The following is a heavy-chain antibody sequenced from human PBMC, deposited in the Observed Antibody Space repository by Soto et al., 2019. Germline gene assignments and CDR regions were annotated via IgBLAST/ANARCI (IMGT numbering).Heavy chain of an antibody. CDR3: ARLGGIYCSGGSCSG. Sequence: QLQLQESGPGLVKPSETLSLTCTVSGGSISSSSYYWGWIRQPPGKGLEWIGSIYYSGSTYYNPSLKSRVTISVDTSKNQFSLKLSSVTAADTAVYYCARLGGIYCSGGSCSGWGQGTLVTVSS. CDR1: GGSISSSSYY. CDR2: IYYSGST. J-gene: IGHJ4*02. D-gene: IGHD2-15*01. V-gene: IGHV4-39*01.